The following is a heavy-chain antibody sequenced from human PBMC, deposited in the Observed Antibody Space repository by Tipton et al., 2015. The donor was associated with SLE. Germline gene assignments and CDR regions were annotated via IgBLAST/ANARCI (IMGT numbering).Heavy chain of an antibody. D-gene: IGHD3-10*01. CDR1: GFTFSNYN. Sequence: SLRLSCAASGFTFSNYNMNWVRQAPGKGLEWVSSISSSSSYIYYADSVKGRFTISRDNAKNSLYLQMNSLRAEDTAVYYCAGAYVSGYWGQGTLVTVSS. J-gene: IGHJ4*02. V-gene: IGHV3-21*01. CDR2: ISSSSSYI. CDR3: AGAYVSGY.